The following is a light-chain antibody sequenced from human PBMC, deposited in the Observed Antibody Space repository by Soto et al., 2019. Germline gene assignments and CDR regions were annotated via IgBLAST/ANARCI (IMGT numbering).Light chain of an antibody. CDR2: DVS. V-gene: IGLV2-14*01. CDR3: SSYTSSSPRV. CDR1: SSDVGGYNY. Sequence: QSALTQPASVSGSPGQSITISCTGTSSDVGGYNYVSWYQQHPGKAPKLMIYDVSNRPSGFSNRFSGSKSGNTASLTISGLQAEDEADYYCSSYTSSSPRVFGGGTKLTVL. J-gene: IGLJ3*02.